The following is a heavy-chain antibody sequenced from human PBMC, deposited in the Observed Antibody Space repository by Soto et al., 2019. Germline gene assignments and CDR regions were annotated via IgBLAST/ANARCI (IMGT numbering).Heavy chain of an antibody. Sequence: QVQLVESGGGVVQPGRSLRLSCAASGFTFSSYGMHWVRQAPGKGLEWVAVIWYDGSNKYYADSVKGRFTISRDNSKNTLYLQMNSLRAEDTAVYYCARDSSGWYGADAFDIWGQGTMVTVSS. J-gene: IGHJ3*02. V-gene: IGHV3-33*01. CDR2: IWYDGSNK. CDR3: ARDSSGWYGADAFDI. CDR1: GFTFSSYG. D-gene: IGHD6-19*01.